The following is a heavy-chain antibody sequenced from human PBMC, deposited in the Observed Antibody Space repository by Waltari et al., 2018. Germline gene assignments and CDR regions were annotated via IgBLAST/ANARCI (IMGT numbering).Heavy chain of an antibody. CDR2: IKQDGSEK. Sequence: EVQLVESGGGLVQPGGSLRLSCAASGFPFSSYWMSWVRQAPGKGLEWVANIKQDGSEKYYVDSVKGRFTISRDNAKNSLYLQMNSLRAEDTAVYYCARDPSQSSAFDIWGQGTMVTVSS. J-gene: IGHJ3*02. V-gene: IGHV3-7*01. CDR3: ARDPSQSSAFDI. CDR1: GFPFSSYW. D-gene: IGHD6-6*01.